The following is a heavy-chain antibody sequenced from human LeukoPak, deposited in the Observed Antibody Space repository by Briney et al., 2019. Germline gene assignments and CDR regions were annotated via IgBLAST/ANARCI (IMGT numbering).Heavy chain of an antibody. J-gene: IGHJ4*02. V-gene: IGHV1-2*02. CDR1: GYSFTGYY. Sequence: GASVKVSCKASGYSFTGYYMHWVRQAPGQGLEWMGWINPNSGGTNYAQKFQGRVTMTRDTSISTAYMELSRLRSDDTAVYYCARDTNRAVGSSWYGYWGQGTLVTVSS. CDR2: INPNSGGT. D-gene: IGHD6-13*01. CDR3: ARDTNRAVGSSWYGY.